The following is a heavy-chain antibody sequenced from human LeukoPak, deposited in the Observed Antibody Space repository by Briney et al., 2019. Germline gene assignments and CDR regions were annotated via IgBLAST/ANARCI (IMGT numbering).Heavy chain of an antibody. J-gene: IGHJ4*02. Sequence: PGRSLRLSCAASGFTFSSYGMHWVRQAPGKGLEWVAVISYDGSNKYYADSVKGRFTISRDNSKNTLYLQMNSLRAEDTAVYYCATSVPSGWFDYWGQGTLVTVSS. D-gene: IGHD6-19*01. CDR1: GFTFSSYG. V-gene: IGHV3-30*03. CDR2: ISYDGSNK. CDR3: ATSVPSGWFDY.